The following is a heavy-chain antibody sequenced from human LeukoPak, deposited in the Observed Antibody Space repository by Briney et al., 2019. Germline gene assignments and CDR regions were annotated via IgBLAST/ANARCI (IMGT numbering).Heavy chain of an antibody. CDR2: IYTSGST. CDR1: GGSFSGYY. J-gene: IGHJ4*02. Sequence: SETLSLTCAVYGGSFSGYYWSWIRQPPGKGLEWIGLIYTSGSTKYNPSLKSRITISLDTSKNQFSLQLSSVTAADTAVYYCAREYGHWGQGTLVTVSS. V-gene: IGHV4-4*09. CDR3: AREYGH. D-gene: IGHD2/OR15-2a*01.